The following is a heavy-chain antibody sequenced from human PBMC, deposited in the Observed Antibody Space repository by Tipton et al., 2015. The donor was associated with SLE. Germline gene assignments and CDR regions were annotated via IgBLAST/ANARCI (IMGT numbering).Heavy chain of an antibody. CDR3: VRQGGTMGPYHRIDF. D-gene: IGHD4/OR15-4a*01. J-gene: IGHJ6*02. V-gene: IGHV4-39*01. CDR1: GGSISSGSGW. Sequence: GLVKPSETLSLTCTVSGGSISSGSGWWGWIRQSPGRGLEWIANVHYNGRSYSNPSLKSRVTTSLDTSNNQFSLKLFSVTAADTAVYYCVRQGGTMGPYHRIDFWGQGTTVTVSS. CDR2: VHYNGRS.